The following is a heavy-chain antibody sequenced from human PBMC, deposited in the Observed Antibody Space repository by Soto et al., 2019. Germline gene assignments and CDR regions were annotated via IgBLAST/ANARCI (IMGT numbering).Heavy chain of an antibody. Sequence: QVQLVQSGAEVRKPGSSVKVSCQASGGTLNNYAFTWVRQTHGQGLEWMGGIIPMFGTTNYAQKFQGRLTITADESTTTAYTDVTTLASADTGVYCCAAGGVWSYDDSSGYYGLGGQGSLVT. CDR3: AAGGVWSYDDSSGYYGL. D-gene: IGHD2-8*01. CDR1: GGTLNNYA. CDR2: IIPMFGTT. V-gene: IGHV1-69*01. J-gene: IGHJ1*01.